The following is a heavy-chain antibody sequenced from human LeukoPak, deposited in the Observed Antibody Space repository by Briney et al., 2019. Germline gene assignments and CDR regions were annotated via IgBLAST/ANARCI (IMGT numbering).Heavy chain of an antibody. J-gene: IGHJ6*02. D-gene: IGHD2-15*01. V-gene: IGHV3-23*01. CDR2: ISGSGGST. CDR1: RFTFNTYA. Sequence: GGSLRLSCAASRFTFNTYAMSWVRQAPGKGLEWVSAISGSGGSTYYADSVKGRFTISRDNSKNTLYLQMNSLRAEDTAVYYCARDLEYCSGGSCYPLNMDVWGQGTTVTVSS. CDR3: ARDLEYCSGGSCYPLNMDV.